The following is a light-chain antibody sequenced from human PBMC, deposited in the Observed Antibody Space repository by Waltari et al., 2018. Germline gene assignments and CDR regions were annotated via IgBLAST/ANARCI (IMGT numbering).Light chain of an antibody. CDR2: DAS. Sequence: DIQMTQSPSTLSPSVGDTVTITCRASQSISDYLAWYQQKPGKAPKLLIYDASTLKNGVPSRFSGSVSGTEFTLTVSSLQPDDFATYYCQQYNSYPLTFGGGTKVEIK. CDR1: QSISDY. J-gene: IGKJ4*01. V-gene: IGKV1-5*01. CDR3: QQYNSYPLT.